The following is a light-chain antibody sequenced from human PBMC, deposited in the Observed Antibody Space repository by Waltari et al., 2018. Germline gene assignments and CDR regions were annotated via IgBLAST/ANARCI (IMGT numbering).Light chain of an antibody. V-gene: IGLV2-14*01. CDR2: EVT. J-gene: IGLJ1*01. Sequence: QSALTQPASVSGSPGQSITISCTGTSSDVGGYKYVSWYQQHPGKAPKLIIYEVTYRTSGLSNRVSGSKSGNSASLTISGLQAEDEADYYCSSYRSGSTRVFGTGTKVTVL. CDR3: SSYRSGSTRV. CDR1: SSDVGGYKY.